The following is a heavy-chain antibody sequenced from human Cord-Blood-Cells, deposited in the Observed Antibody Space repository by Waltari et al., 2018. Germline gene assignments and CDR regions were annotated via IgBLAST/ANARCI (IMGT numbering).Heavy chain of an antibody. CDR1: GYTLTDLS. D-gene: IGHD6-19*01. J-gene: IGHJ3*02. CDR2: FDPEDGET. V-gene: IGHV1-24*01. Sequence: QVQLVQSGAAVKKPGASAKVFCKVSGYTLTDLSMPWVRQAPGKGIEWMGGFDPEDGETIYARKFQGRVTMTEDTSTDTAYMELGSLRSEDTAVYYCATVYSSGWYGAFDIWGQGTMVTVSS. CDR3: ATVYSSGWYGAFDI.